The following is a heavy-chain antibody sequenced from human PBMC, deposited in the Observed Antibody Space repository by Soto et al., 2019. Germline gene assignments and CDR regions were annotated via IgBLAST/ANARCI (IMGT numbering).Heavy chain of an antibody. CDR2: ISGSGGST. J-gene: IGHJ6*02. CDR1: GFTFSSYA. CDR3: AKSPHSSGWYGYYYYGMDV. V-gene: IGHV3-23*01. D-gene: IGHD6-19*01. Sequence: GGSLRLSCAASGFTFSSYAMSWVRRAPGEGLEWVSAISGSGGSTYYADSVKGRFTISRDNSKNTLYLQMNSLRAEDTAVYYCAKSPHSSGWYGYYYYGMDVWGQGTTVTVSS.